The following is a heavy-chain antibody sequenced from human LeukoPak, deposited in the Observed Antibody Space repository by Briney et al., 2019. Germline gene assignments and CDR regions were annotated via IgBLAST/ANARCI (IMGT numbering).Heavy chain of an antibody. CDR3: ARHASLYYYDSSGYSDY. CDR2: IRSKAYGGTT. Sequence: GGSLRLSCTASGFTFGDYAMSWFRQAPGKGLEWVGFIRSKAYGGTTEYAASVKGRFTISRDDSKSIAYLQMNSLKTEDTAVYYCARHASLYYYDSSGYSDYWGQGTLVTVSS. D-gene: IGHD3-22*01. J-gene: IGHJ4*02. CDR1: GFTFGDYA. V-gene: IGHV3-49*03.